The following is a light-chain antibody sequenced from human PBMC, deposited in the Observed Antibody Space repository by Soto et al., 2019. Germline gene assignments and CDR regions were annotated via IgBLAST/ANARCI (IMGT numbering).Light chain of an antibody. CDR3: QQRSSWPLT. Sequence: MGLTQSPGTLSLSPGERATLSCMASQSVSSYLAWYQQKPGQAPRLLIYDASNRATGIPARFSGSGSGTDFTLTISSLEPEDFAVYFCQQRSSWPLTFGGGTKVDIK. CDR2: DAS. CDR1: QSVSSY. J-gene: IGKJ4*01. V-gene: IGKV3-11*01.